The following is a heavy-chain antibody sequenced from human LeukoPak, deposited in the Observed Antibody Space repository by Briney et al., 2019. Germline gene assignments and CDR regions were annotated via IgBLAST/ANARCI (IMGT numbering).Heavy chain of an antibody. J-gene: IGHJ4*02. D-gene: IGHD5-18*01. CDR2: IYYSGST. CDR1: GGSISSSSYY. V-gene: IGHV4-39*07. CDR3: ASVMAVDSYGFLPTYFDY. Sequence: SETLSLTCTVSGGSISSSSYYWGWIRQPPGKGLEWIGSIYYSGSTYYNPSLKSRVTISVGTSKNQFSLKLSSVTAADTAVYYCASVMAVDSYGFLPTYFDYWGQGTLVTVSS.